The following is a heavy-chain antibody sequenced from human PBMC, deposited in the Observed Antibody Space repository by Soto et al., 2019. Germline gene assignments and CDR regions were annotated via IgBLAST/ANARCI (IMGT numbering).Heavy chain of an antibody. CDR3: ARASQWFGELFPAEYFQH. Sequence: ASVKVSCKASGYTFTSYGISWVRQAPGQGLEWMGWISAYNGNTNYAQKLQGRVTMTTDTSTSTAYMELRSLRSDDTAVYYCARASQWFGELFPAEYFQHWGQGTLVTVSS. V-gene: IGHV1-18*01. J-gene: IGHJ1*01. CDR1: GYTFTSYG. CDR2: ISAYNGNT. D-gene: IGHD3-10*01.